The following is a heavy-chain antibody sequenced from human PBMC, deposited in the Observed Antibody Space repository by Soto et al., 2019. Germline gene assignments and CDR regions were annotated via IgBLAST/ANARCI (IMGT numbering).Heavy chain of an antibody. J-gene: IGHJ4*02. Sequence: EVQLVESGGGLVQAGGSLRLSCAASGFTFSDHYMDWVRQVPGKGLEWIARSRNKANSYTTVYAASVKGRFTISRDFSETSLYLQMNSLNTEDTAVYYCVRGYNSFDKWGQGTLVTVSS. CDR3: VRGYNSFDK. D-gene: IGHD3-16*02. V-gene: IGHV3-72*01. CDR1: GFTFSDHY. CDR2: SRNKANSYTT.